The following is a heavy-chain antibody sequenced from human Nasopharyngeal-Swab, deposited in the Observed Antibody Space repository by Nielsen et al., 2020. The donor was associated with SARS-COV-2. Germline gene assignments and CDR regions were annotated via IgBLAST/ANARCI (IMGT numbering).Heavy chain of an antibody. D-gene: IGHD6-13*01. Sequence: GGSLRLSCAASGFTFSSYWMSWVRQAPGKRLEWVANIKQDGSEKYYVGSVKGRFTISRDNAKNSLYLQMNSLRAEDTAVYYCAARYSSSWWDAFDIWGQGTMVTVSS. CDR3: AARYSSSWWDAFDI. J-gene: IGHJ3*02. CDR2: IKQDGSEK. CDR1: GFTFSSYW. V-gene: IGHV3-7*01.